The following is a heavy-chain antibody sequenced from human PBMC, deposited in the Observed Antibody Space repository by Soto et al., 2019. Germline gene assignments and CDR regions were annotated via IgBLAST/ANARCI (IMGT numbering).Heavy chain of an antibody. Sequence: GGSLRLSCAASVFSFSNYAMNWVRQAPGKGLEWVSVISGSGGSASYADSVQGRFTISRDNSNNTLYLQMNSLRAEDTAIYSCVREGSGWYSRGSFDIWGQGTMVTVSS. D-gene: IGHD6-19*01. V-gene: IGHV3-23*01. J-gene: IGHJ3*02. CDR2: ISGSGGSA. CDR1: VFSFSNYA. CDR3: VREGSGWYSRGSFDI.